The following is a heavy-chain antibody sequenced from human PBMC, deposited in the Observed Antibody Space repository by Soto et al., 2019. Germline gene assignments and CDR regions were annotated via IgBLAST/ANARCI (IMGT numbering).Heavy chain of an antibody. J-gene: IGHJ3*02. D-gene: IGHD3-16*02. CDR2: ISAYNGNT. Sequence: ASVKVSCKASGYTFTSYGISCVRQAPGQGLEWMGWISAYNGNTNYAQKLQGRVTMTTDTSTSTAYMELRSLRSDDTAVYYCARDADYVWGSYRYSDAFDIWGQGTMVTVSS. V-gene: IGHV1-18*01. CDR1: GYTFTSYG. CDR3: ARDADYVWGSYRYSDAFDI.